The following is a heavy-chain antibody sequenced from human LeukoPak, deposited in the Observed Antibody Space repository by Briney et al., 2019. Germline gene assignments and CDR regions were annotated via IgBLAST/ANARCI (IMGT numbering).Heavy chain of an antibody. J-gene: IGHJ6*03. V-gene: IGHV3-23*01. Sequence: GGSLRLSCAASGFTFSSFGMSWVRQAPGKGLEWVSAISSTGGTAYYADSVKGRFTISRDNSKNTLYLQMNSLRAEDTAIYSCAKNGGRGAYCSGGTCYAYYYYHMDVWGQGTMVTVSS. D-gene: IGHD2-15*01. CDR1: GFTFSSFG. CDR3: AKNGGRGAYCSGGTCYAYYYYHMDV. CDR2: ISSTGGTA.